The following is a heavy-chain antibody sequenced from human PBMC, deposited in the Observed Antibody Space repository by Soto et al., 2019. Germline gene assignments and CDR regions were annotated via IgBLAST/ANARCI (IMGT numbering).Heavy chain of an antibody. V-gene: IGHV3-33*01. J-gene: IGHJ4*02. D-gene: IGHD1-1*01. CDR2: IWHDGSNK. Sequence: GGSLRLSCAASGFTLSTYVMHWVRQAPGKGLEWVAVIWHDGSNKYYADSVKGRFTISRDNSMNTLDLQMNSLRAEDTAVYYCAREFRTGTVDYWGQGTLVTVSS. CDR1: GFTLSTYV. CDR3: AREFRTGTVDY.